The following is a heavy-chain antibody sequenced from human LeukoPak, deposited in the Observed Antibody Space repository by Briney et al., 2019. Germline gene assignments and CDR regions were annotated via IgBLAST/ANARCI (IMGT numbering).Heavy chain of an antibody. J-gene: IGHJ4*02. Sequence: PGGSLRLSCAASGFTFDDYTMHWVRQAPGRGLEWVSLISWDGGSTYYADSVKGRFTISRDNSKNSLYLQMNSLRTEDTALYYCAKEIDYYGSGSSFDYWGQGTLVTVSS. D-gene: IGHD3-10*01. CDR2: ISWDGGST. CDR1: GFTFDDYT. V-gene: IGHV3-43*01. CDR3: AKEIDYYGSGSSFDY.